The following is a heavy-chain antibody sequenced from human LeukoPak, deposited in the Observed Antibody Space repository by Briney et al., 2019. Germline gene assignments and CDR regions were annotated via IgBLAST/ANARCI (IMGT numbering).Heavy chain of an antibody. CDR1: GGSFSGYY. J-gene: IGHJ3*02. V-gene: IGHV4-34*01. CDR3: ARDSISSDAFDI. CDR2: INHSGST. Sequence: SETLSLTCAVYGGSFSGYYWSWIRQPPGKGLEWIGEINHSGSTNYNPSLKSRVTISIDTSKNQFSLRLDSVTAADTAVYYCARDSISSDAFDIWGQGTMVTVSS. D-gene: IGHD2/OR15-2a*01.